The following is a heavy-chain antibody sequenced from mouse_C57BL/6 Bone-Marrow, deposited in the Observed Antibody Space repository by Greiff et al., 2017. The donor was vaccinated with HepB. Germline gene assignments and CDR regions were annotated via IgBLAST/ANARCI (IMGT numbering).Heavy chain of an antibody. CDR2: ISDGGSYT. V-gene: IGHV5-4*01. D-gene: IGHD1-1*01. CDR3: ARARALYGSSLAY. Sequence: EVQVVESGGGLVKPGGSLKLSCAASGFTFSSYAMSWVRQTPEKRLEWVATISDGGSYTYYPDNVKGRFTISRDNAKNNLYLQMSHLKSEDTAMYYCARARALYGSSLAYWGQGTLVTVSA. CDR1: GFTFSSYA. J-gene: IGHJ3*01.